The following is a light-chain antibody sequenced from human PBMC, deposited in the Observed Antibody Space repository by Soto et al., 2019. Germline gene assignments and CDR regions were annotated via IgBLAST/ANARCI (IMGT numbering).Light chain of an antibody. CDR1: QDILSW. V-gene: IGKV1-12*01. Sequence: DIQMTQSPSSVSASVGDTVTITCRASQDILSWLAWYQQKPGEAPRLLLYASSNLQSGVPSRFSGSRSGTDFTLTISSLQPEDFATYYCQQANTFPITFGPGTRLDIK. CDR2: ASS. CDR3: QQANTFPIT. J-gene: IGKJ3*01.